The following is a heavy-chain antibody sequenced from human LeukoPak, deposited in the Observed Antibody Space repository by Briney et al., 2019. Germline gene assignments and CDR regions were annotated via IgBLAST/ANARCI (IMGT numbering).Heavy chain of an antibody. CDR1: GYTFTGYY. CDR2: INPNSGGT. J-gene: IGHJ3*02. Sequence: EASVKVSCKASGYTFTGYYMHWVRQAPGQGLEWMGRINPNSGGTNYAQKFQGRVTMTRDTSISTAYMELSRLRSDDTAVYYCATFRGSPLHAFDIWGQGTMVTVSS. D-gene: IGHD5-12*01. V-gene: IGHV1-2*06. CDR3: ATFRGSPLHAFDI.